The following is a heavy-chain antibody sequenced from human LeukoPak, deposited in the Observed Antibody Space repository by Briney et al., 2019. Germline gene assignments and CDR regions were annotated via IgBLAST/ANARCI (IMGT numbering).Heavy chain of an antibody. D-gene: IGHD2-15*01. CDR3: ARVSYCSGGYCYFGPANAFDI. Sequence: SESLSLTCTVSGGSIRSNSYYWSWIRQPAGKGLEWIGRIYSSGSTNYNPSLKSRVSMSLDTSKTQFSLKLSSVTAADTAVYYCARVSYCSGGYCYFGPANAFDIWGQGTMVTVSS. V-gene: IGHV4-61*02. CDR1: GGSIRSNSYY. J-gene: IGHJ3*02. CDR2: IYSSGST.